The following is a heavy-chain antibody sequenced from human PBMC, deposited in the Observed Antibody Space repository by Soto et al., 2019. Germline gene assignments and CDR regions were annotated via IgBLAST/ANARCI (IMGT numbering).Heavy chain of an antibody. Sequence: QVQLQESGPGLVKPSETLSLTCTVSGGSISSYYWSWIRQPPGKGLEWIGYIYFRGSTNYNPSLKSGVIISVDTSKNQFSLKQSSVTAANPALYYCAAHMVPGVPFGYWGQGTLVTVSS. CDR2: IYFRGST. D-gene: IGHD3-10*01. CDR1: GGSISSYY. V-gene: IGHV4-59*08. J-gene: IGHJ4*02. CDR3: AAHMVPGVPFGY.